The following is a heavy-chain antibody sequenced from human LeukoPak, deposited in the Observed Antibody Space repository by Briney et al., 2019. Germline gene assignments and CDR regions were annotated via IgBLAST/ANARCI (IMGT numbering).Heavy chain of an antibody. CDR2: ISYDGSNK. Sequence: GGSLRLSCAASGFAFSSYAMNWVRQAPGKGLEWVAVISYDGSNKYYADSVKGRFTISRDNSKNTLYLQMNSLRAEDTAVYYCARARIVVAGTGEASYYFDYWGQGTLVTVSS. V-gene: IGHV3-30*04. D-gene: IGHD6-19*01. CDR3: ARARIVVAGTGEASYYFDY. J-gene: IGHJ4*02. CDR1: GFAFSSYA.